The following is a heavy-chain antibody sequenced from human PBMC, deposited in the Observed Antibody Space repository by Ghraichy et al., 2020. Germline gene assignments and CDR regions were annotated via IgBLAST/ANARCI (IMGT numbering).Heavy chain of an antibody. CDR1: GGSFSGYY. CDR2: INHSGST. V-gene: IGHV4-34*01. D-gene: IGHD3-22*01. Sequence: SETLSLTCAVYGGSFSGYYWSWIRQPPGKGLEWIGEINHSGSTNYNPSLKSRVTISVDTSKNQFSLKLSSVTAADTAVYYCARGMSYYDSSGLFDYWGQGTLVTVSS. CDR3: ARGMSYYDSSGLFDY. J-gene: IGHJ4*02.